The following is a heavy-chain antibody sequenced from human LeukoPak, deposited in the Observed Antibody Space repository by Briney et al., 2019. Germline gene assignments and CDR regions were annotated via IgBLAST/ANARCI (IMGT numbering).Heavy chain of an antibody. D-gene: IGHD2-2*01. J-gene: IGHJ5*02. CDR1: GGTFSSYA. V-gene: IGHV1-69*13. Sequence: SVKVSCKASGGTFSSYAISWVRQAPGQGLEWMGGIIPIFGTANYAQKFQGRVTITADESTSTAYMELSSLRSEDTAVYYCARGGDCSSTSCRETNWFDPWGQGTLVTVSS. CDR2: IIPIFGTA. CDR3: ARGGDCSSTSCRETNWFDP.